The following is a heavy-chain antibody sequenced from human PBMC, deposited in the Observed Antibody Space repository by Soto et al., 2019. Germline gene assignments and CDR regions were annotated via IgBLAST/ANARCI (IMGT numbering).Heavy chain of an antibody. Sequence: EVQLVESGGGLVQPGRSLRLSCVASGFTSHDYAMHWVRQTPGKGLEWVSGIYWGSNKIDYADSVKGRFTISRDNAKNSLFLQINSLSADDTALYYCVTDVSPGGADVWGQGTTVTVSS. J-gene: IGHJ6*02. CDR1: GFTSHDYA. CDR3: VTDVSPGGADV. D-gene: IGHD3-10*01. V-gene: IGHV3-9*02. CDR2: IYWGSNKI.